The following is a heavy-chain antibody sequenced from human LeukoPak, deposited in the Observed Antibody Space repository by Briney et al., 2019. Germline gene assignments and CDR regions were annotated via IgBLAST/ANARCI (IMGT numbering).Heavy chain of an antibody. Sequence: SETLSLTCTVSGDSITNQYWSWIRQPAGKGLEWIGRIHGGGYTSYNPSLKSRAGMSVDTSKNQFSLKLTSVTAADTAVYFCARVFLAPAAFDYWGQGTPVTVSS. J-gene: IGHJ4*02. CDR2: IHGGGYT. D-gene: IGHD2-2*01. CDR1: GDSITNQY. V-gene: IGHV4-4*07. CDR3: ARVFLAPAAFDY.